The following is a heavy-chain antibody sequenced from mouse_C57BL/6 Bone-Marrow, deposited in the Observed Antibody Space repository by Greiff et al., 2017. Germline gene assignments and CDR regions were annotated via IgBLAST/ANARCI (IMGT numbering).Heavy chain of an antibody. J-gene: IGHJ3*01. CDR2: IFPGGGST. CDR1: GYTFTSHW. CDR3: ARSYYGSSYWFAY. Sequence: QVQLQQSGPELVRPGASVKISCKAPGYTFTSHWMQWVRQRPGQGLEWIGAIFPGGGSTYYNEKFKGKATLTVDKSSSTAYMQLSSLTSEDSAVYFCARSYYGSSYWFAYWGQGTLVTVSA. D-gene: IGHD1-1*01. V-gene: IGHV1-56*01.